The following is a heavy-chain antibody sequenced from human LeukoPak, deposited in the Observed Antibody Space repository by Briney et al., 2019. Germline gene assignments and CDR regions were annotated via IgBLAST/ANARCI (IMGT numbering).Heavy chain of an antibody. CDR1: GGSISSGGYY. CDR3: ARGATGVFDY. J-gene: IGHJ4*02. CDR2: IYYSGST. Sequence: LTCTVSGGSISSGGYYWSWIRQHPGKGLEWIGYIYYSGSTYYNPSLKSRVTISVDTSKNQFSLKLSSVTAADTAVYYCARGATGVFDYWGQGTLVTVSS. D-gene: IGHD1-14*01. V-gene: IGHV4-31*03.